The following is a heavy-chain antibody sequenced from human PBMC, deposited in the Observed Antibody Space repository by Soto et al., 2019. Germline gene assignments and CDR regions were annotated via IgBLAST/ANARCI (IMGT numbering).Heavy chain of an antibody. V-gene: IGHV3-23*01. D-gene: IGHD1-26*01. CDR3: AKYGGSYSVHDAFAI. CDR2: ISGSGGST. Sequence: EVQLLESGGGLVQPGGSLRLSCAASGFTFSSYAMSWVRQAPGKGLEWVSAISGSGGSTYYADSVKGRFTISRDNSKNTLYLRRNCLRAEDTAVYYCAKYGGSYSVHDAFAIWGQGTMVTVSS. J-gene: IGHJ3*02. CDR1: GFTFSSYA.